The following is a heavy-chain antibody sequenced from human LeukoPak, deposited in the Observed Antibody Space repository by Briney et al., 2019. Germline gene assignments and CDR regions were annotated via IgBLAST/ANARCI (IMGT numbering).Heavy chain of an antibody. CDR2: IYPSYSDT. J-gene: IGHJ4*02. CDR3: ARQHDFRLDY. D-gene: IGHD3-3*01. CDR1: GYTFSSYW. Sequence: GESLKISCNGSGYTFSSYWICWVRQMPGKGLECMGSIYPSYSDTRYSRSLQRQVIFSVDTSIGTSEPLCSTLKASDTAIYYCARQHDFRLDYWGQRTLVTVSS. V-gene: IGHV5-51*01.